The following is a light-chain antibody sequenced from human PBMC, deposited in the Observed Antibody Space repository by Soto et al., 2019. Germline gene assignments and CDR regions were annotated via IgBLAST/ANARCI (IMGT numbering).Light chain of an antibody. Sequence: SVLTQPPSASGTPGQRVTISCSGDSSSIERNTVSWYQQLPGMAPKLLIYVDDERPSGVPDRFSGSKSGTSASLAISGLQSEDEADFYCAAWDDSLNGFVFGTGTKVTVL. J-gene: IGLJ1*01. CDR1: SSSIERNT. V-gene: IGLV1-44*01. CDR3: AAWDDSLNGFV. CDR2: VDD.